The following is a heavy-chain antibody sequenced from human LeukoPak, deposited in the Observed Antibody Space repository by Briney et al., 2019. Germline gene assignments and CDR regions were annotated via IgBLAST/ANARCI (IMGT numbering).Heavy chain of an antibody. CDR1: GGSISSGDYY. V-gene: IGHV4-30-4*01. D-gene: IGHD4-23*01. J-gene: IGHJ6*02. CDR3: ARLKSGNSVYYYGMDV. Sequence: SQTLSLTCTVSGGSISSGDYYWSWIRQPPGKGLEWIGNIYYSGSTNYNPSLKSRVTISVDTSKNQFSLKLSSVTAADTAVYYCARLKSGNSVYYYGMDVWGQGTTVTVSS. CDR2: IYYSGST.